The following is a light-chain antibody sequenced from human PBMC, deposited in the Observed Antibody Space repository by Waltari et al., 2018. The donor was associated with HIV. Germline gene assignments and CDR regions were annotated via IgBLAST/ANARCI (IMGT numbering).Light chain of an antibody. V-gene: IGLV3-19*01. J-gene: IGLJ3*02. CDR2: DKN. CDR1: SLRSYY. Sequence: SSELTQDPAVSVALGQTVRITCQGDSLRSYYASGYQQNQGTAPVLVIYDKNNRPAGIPDRFSGSSSGNTASLTITGAQAEDEADYYCNSRDSSGNHWVFGGGTKLTVL. CDR3: NSRDSSGNHWV.